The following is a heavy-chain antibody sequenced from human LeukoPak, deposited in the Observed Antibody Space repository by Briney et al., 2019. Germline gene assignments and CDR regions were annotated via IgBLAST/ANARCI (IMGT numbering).Heavy chain of an antibody. J-gene: IGHJ3*01. CDR3: ARGPYYYGSGRTDAFDF. D-gene: IGHD3-10*01. CDR1: GYTFNIYY. Sequence: GSVKVSCKASGYTFNIYYMHWVRQAPGQGLEWMGWINCNSGGTNYAQKFQGRVTMTRDTSISTAYMELSRLTSDDTAIYYCARGPYYYGSGRTDAFDFWGQGTMVTVSS. CDR2: INCNSGGT. V-gene: IGHV1-2*02.